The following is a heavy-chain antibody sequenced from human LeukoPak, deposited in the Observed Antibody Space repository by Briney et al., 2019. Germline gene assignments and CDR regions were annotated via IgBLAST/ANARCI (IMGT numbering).Heavy chain of an antibody. J-gene: IGHJ4*02. CDR2: IWYDGSNK. D-gene: IGHD6-13*01. CDR1: GFTFSSYG. Sequence: GRSLRLSCAASGFTFSSYGMHWVRQAPGKGLEWVAVIWYDGSNKYYADSVKGRFTISRDNSKNTLYLQMSSLRAEDTAVYYCARVRDSSSWYVNYFDYWGQGTLVTVSS. CDR3: ARVRDSSSWYVNYFDY. V-gene: IGHV3-33*01.